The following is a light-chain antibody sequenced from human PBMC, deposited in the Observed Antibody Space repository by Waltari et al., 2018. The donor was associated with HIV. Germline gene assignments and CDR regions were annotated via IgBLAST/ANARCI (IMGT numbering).Light chain of an antibody. Sequence: SYELTQPPSVSVSPGQTARITCFGDALPKQYVYWYQQKPGQASVLLIYKDTERPSGIPERFSGSSSGTTVTLTISGVQAEDEADYYCHSSDSSAAYVFGTGTKVTVL. V-gene: IGLV3-25*03. CDR3: HSSDSSAAYV. J-gene: IGLJ1*01. CDR2: KDT. CDR1: ALPKQY.